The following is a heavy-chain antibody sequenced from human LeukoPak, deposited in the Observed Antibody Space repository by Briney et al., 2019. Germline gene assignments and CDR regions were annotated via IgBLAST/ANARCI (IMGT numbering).Heavy chain of an antibody. CDR1: GFTFSSYA. D-gene: IGHD3-10*01. V-gene: IGHV3-30*07. J-gene: IGHJ4*02. Sequence: PGGSLRLSCAASGFTFSSYAMHWVRQAPGKGLEWVAVISYDGSNKYYADSVKGRFTISRDKSKNTLYLQMNSLRAEDTAVYYCARQVSGYGSGSFYFDYWGQGMLVTVSS. CDR3: ARQVSGYGSGSFYFDY. CDR2: ISYDGSNK.